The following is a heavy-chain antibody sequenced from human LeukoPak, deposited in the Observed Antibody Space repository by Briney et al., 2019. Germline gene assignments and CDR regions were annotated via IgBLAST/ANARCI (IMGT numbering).Heavy chain of an antibody. Sequence: PGGFLRLSCAASGFTFSSYGMHWVRQAPGKGLEWVAVIWYDGSNKYYADSVKGRFTISRDNSKNTLYLQMNSLRAEDTAVYYCARDQRDFWSGSQVYYGMDVWGQGTTVTVSS. CDR2: IWYDGSNK. V-gene: IGHV3-33*01. CDR1: GFTFSSYG. J-gene: IGHJ6*02. D-gene: IGHD3-3*01. CDR3: ARDQRDFWSGSQVYYGMDV.